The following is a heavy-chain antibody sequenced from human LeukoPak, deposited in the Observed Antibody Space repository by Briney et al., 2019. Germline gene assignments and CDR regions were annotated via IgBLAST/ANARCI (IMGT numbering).Heavy chain of an antibody. CDR2: FIGIGGST. CDR1: EFTFSSYA. V-gene: IGHV3-23*01. D-gene: IGHD3-3*01. J-gene: IGHJ6*03. Sequence: GGSLRLSVEASEFTFSSYARSWVRGAPGKGLKGASPFIGIGGSTYYADSVKGRFTISRDNSKNTLYLQMNSLRAEDTAVYYCAKGATYDFWSGYSPYMDVWGKGTTVTVSS. CDR3: AKGATYDFWSGYSPYMDV.